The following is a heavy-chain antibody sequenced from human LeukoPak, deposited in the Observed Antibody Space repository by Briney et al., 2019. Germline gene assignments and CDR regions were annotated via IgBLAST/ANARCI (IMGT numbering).Heavy chain of an antibody. V-gene: IGHV4-39*01. Sequence: PSETLSLTCTVSGGSISSSSYYWGWIRQPTGKGLEWIGSIYYSGSTYYNPSLKSRVTISVDTSKNQFSLKLSSVTAADTAVYYCARQRDCSSTSCYSFDYWGQGTLVTVSP. CDR3: ARQRDCSSTSCYSFDY. J-gene: IGHJ4*02. CDR2: IYYSGST. D-gene: IGHD2-2*02. CDR1: GGSISSSSYY.